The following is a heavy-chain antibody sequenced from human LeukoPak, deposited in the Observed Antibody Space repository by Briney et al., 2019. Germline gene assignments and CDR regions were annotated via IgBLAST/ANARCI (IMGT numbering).Heavy chain of an antibody. J-gene: IGHJ4*02. Sequence: GESLKISCKGSGYSFTSYWIGWVRQMPGKGLEWMGIIYPGNSDTRYSPSFQGQVTISADNSISTAFLQWSSLQASDTAMYYCARLMGIAVSTGGIDYWGQGTLATVSS. D-gene: IGHD2-8*02. V-gene: IGHV5-51*01. CDR1: GYSFTSYW. CDR3: ARLMGIAVSTGGIDY. CDR2: IYPGNSDT.